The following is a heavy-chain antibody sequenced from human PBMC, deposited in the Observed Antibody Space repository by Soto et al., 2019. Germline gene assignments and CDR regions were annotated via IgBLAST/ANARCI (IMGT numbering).Heavy chain of an antibody. CDR1: GGSISSSSYY. CDR2: IYYSGST. Sequence: SETLSLTCTVSGGSISSSSYYWGWIRQPPGKGLEWIGSIYYSGSTYYNPSLKSRVTISVDTSKNQFSLRLSSVTAADTAVYYCARLRVAAAYIDYWGQGTLVTVSS. V-gene: IGHV4-39*01. D-gene: IGHD6-13*01. CDR3: ARLRVAAAYIDY. J-gene: IGHJ4*02.